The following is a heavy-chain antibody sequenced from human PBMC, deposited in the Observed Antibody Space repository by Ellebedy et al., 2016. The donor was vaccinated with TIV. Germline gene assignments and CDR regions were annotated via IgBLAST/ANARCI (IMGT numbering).Heavy chain of an antibody. J-gene: IGHJ4*02. V-gene: IGHV4-39*07. CDR2: IDHRGTT. CDR1: GGSISSDDHW. D-gene: IGHD1-26*01. Sequence: MPSETLSLTCTVSGGSISSDDHWWGWIRQSPGKGLEWFGEIDHRGTTTYNPSLESRVIISVDTSKNQFSLKVRSVTAADTGIYYCARSGTYARSSLFDYWGQGNLVTVSS. CDR3: ARSGTYARSSLFDY.